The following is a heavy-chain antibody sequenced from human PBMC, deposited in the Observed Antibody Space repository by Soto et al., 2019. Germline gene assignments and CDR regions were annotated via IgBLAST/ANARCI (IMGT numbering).Heavy chain of an antibody. Sequence: PSGTLSLTCTVSGDSMTSGDYSWSWIRQPPGKGLEWLGYIYRTGNTHYSPSLKSRVSISQDRSKNQFSLELTSVTAADTAVYYCARGDYQYSIDYWGQGTLVTVSS. J-gene: IGHJ4*02. CDR2: IYRTGNT. D-gene: IGHD2-2*01. CDR3: ARGDYQYSIDY. V-gene: IGHV4-30-2*01. CDR1: GDSMTSGDYS.